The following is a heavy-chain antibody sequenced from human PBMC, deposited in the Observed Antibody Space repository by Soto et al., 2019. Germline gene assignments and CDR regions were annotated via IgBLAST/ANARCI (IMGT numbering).Heavy chain of an antibody. D-gene: IGHD2-15*01. CDR3: ASAYCSGGSCYSGRVNFGAFDI. J-gene: IGHJ3*02. V-gene: IGHV3-21*01. CDR2: ISSSSSYI. CDR1: GFTFSSYS. Sequence: GRSLRLSCAASGFTFSSYSMNWVRQAPGKGLEWVSSISSSSSYIYYADSVKGRFTISRDNAKNSLYLQRNSLRAEDTAVYYCASAYCSGGSCYSGRVNFGAFDIWGQGTMVTVSS.